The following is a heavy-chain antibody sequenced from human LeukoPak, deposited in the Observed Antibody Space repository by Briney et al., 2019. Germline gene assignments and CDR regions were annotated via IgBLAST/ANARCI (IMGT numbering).Heavy chain of an antibody. D-gene: IGHD3-22*01. V-gene: IGHV3-30*02. Sequence: GGSLRLSCAASGFTFSSYGMHWVRQAPGKGLEWVAFIRYDGSNKYYADSVKGRFTISRDNSKNTLYLQMNSLGAEDTAVYYCAKSMGLRITMKSPGYWGQGALVSVSS. CDR3: AKSMGLRITMKSPGY. CDR2: IRYDGSNK. CDR1: GFTFSSYG. J-gene: IGHJ4*02.